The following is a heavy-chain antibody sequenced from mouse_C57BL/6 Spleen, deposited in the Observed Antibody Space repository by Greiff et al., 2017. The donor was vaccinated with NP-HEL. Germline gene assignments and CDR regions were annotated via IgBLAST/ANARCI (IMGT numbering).Heavy chain of an antibody. CDR1: GFNITDDY. D-gene: IGHD1-1*01. V-gene: IGHV14-4*01. CDR3: TPFATVKCYFDY. Sequence: DVKLQESGAELVRPGASVKLSCTASGFNITDDYMHWVKQRPEQGLEWIGWIDPENGDTEYASKFQGKATITADTSSNTAYLQLSSLTSEDTAVYYCTPFATVKCYFDYWGQGTTLTVSS. J-gene: IGHJ2*01. CDR2: IDPENGDT.